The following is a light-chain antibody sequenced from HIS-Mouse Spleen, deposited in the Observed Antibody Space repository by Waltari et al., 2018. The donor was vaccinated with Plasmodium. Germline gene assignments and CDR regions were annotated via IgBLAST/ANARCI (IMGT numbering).Light chain of an antibody. CDR2: EVS. CDR1: SSDVGGYNY. J-gene: IGLJ1*01. CDR3: SSYTSSSTLDV. Sequence: QSALTQPASVSGSPGQSITIPCTGTSSDVGGYNYFSWYQQHPGKAPKLMIYEVSSRPSGVSNRFSGSKSGNTASLTISGLQAEDEADYYCSSYTSSSTLDVFGTGTKVTVL. V-gene: IGLV2-14*01.